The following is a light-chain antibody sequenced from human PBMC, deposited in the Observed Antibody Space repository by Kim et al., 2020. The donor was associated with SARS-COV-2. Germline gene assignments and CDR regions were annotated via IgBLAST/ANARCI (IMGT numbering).Light chain of an antibody. J-gene: IGKJ2*01. CDR3: QQSYRMPYT. CDR2: ATS. V-gene: IGKV1-39*01. Sequence: SASVGDRVTITCRASQTINPFLNWYQPKPGKAPRVLIYATSTLEGGVPSRFSGGRSGPDFALTNSSLRPEDFATYYCQQSYRMPYTFGQGTKLEI. CDR1: QTINPF.